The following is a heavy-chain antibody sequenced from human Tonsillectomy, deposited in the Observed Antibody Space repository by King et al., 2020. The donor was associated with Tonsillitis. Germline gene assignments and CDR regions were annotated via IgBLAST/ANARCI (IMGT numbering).Heavy chain of an antibody. D-gene: IGHD4/OR15-4a*01. V-gene: IGHV3-53*01. J-gene: IGHJ1*01. Sequence: VQLVESGGGLIQPGRSLRLSCAASGFTVSNNYMSWVRQAPGKGLEWVSLIYSGGSTNYADSVKGRFTISRDNSKNALYLQMNFLRADDTAVYYCARGVPGANFYLWGRGTLVTLSP. CDR1: GFTVSNNY. CDR3: ARGVPGANFYL. CDR2: IYSGGST.